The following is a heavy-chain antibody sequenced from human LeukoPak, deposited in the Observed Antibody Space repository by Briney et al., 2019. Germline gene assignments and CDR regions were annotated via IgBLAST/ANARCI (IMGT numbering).Heavy chain of an antibody. D-gene: IGHD6-13*01. Sequence: ASVKVSCKASGYTFTSYAMHWVRQAPGQRLEWMGWINAGNGNTKYSQEFQGRVTITRDTSASTAYMELSSLRSEDMAVYYCAREGYSSSWYGADYWGQGTLVTVSS. CDR3: AREGYSSSWYGADY. CDR2: INAGNGNT. CDR1: GYTFTSYA. J-gene: IGHJ4*02. V-gene: IGHV1-3*03.